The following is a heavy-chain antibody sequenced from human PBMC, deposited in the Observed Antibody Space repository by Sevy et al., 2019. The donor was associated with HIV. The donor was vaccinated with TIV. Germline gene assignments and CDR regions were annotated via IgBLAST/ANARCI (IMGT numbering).Heavy chain of an antibody. CDR1: GGSITSLY. V-gene: IGHV4-59*08. CDR3: TGENSWGRGYS. J-gene: IGHJ4*02. D-gene: IGHD1-26*01. Sequence: SETLSLTCTVSGGSITSLYWNWIRQPPGKGLEWIANIYYNGHINYNPALKSRITLSLDPSKNQFSLRLSSVTAADTAMYYCTGENSWGRGYSWGQGTLVTVSS. CDR2: IYYNGHI.